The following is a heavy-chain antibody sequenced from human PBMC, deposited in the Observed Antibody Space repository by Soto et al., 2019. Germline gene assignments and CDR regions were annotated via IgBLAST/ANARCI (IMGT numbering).Heavy chain of an antibody. Sequence: EAKLEESGGGLIEPGGSLRLSCAASGFSFSAFEMNWVRQAPGKGPEWVAHIKSGGYFTLYAASVKGRFTISRDDADNSLYLQMNRLRAEDTALYYCTKEKSVMNSGYDAFDLWGRGTMVTVSS. CDR3: TKEKSVMNSGYDAFDL. CDR2: IKSGGYFT. V-gene: IGHV3-48*03. D-gene: IGHD5-12*01. J-gene: IGHJ3*01. CDR1: GFSFSAFE.